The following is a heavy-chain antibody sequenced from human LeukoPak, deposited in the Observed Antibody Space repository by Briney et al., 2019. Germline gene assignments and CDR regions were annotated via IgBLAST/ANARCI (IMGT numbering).Heavy chain of an antibody. J-gene: IGHJ4*02. CDR1: GFSFNSHW. CDR3: ARDLFLLAAAFDY. V-gene: IGHV3-48*01. Sequence: GGSLRLSCAASGFSFNSHWMHWVRQAPGKGLEWVSYISSSGSTIYYADSVKGRFTISRDNAKNSLYLQMNSLRAEDTAVYYCARDLFLLAAAFDYWGQGTLVTVSS. D-gene: IGHD6-13*01. CDR2: ISSSGSTI.